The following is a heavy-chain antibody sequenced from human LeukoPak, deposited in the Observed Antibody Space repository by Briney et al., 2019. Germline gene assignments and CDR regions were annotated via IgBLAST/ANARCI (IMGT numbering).Heavy chain of an antibody. CDR2: FYYTGST. J-gene: IGHJ5*02. CDR1: GGSISSNGYY. D-gene: IGHD2-2*01. Sequence: PSETLSLTCTVSGGSISSNGYYWGWIRQPPGKGLEWIGSFYYTGSTFYSPSLKSRVTISVDTSKNQFSLKLSSVTAADTAVYYCASGGYCSSTTCYPNWFDPWGQGTLVTVSS. V-gene: IGHV4-39*07. CDR3: ASGGYCSSTTCYPNWFDP.